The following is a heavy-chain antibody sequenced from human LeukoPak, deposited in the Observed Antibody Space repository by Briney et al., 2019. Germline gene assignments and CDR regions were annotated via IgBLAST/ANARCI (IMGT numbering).Heavy chain of an antibody. CDR3: AATIKRDYGDTNLHY. V-gene: IGHV4-59*02. D-gene: IGHD4-17*01. CDR1: GGSVSGYY. J-gene: IGHJ4*02. CDR2: MYDRGNI. Sequence: SETLSLTCTVSGGSVSGYYWCWIRQPPGKGLEWIGYMYDRGNINYNPSLKSRVTLSQDMSKNQLSLKLRSVTAADTAVYYCAATIKRDYGDTNLHYWGQGVLVTVSS.